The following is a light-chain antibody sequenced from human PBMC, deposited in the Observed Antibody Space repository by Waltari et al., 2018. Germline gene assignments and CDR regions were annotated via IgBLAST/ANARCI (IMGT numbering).Light chain of an antibody. CDR2: IND. J-gene: IGLJ2*01. V-gene: IGLV1-44*01. CDR1: SSNIGRNT. Sequence: QSVLTQPPSASGTPGQRVIISCSGSSSNIGRNTVNWYQQVPGTAPRLVMFINDQRPSGVPYRCSASKSGTSASLAISGLQSEDEADYYCAAWDDSLRAWLFGGGTKLTVL. CDR3: AAWDDSLRAWL.